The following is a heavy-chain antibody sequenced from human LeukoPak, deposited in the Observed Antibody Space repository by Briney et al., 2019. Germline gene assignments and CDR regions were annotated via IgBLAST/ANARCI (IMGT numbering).Heavy chain of an antibody. Sequence: GGSLRLSCAASGNYWMHWVRQAPGKGLVWVSHINSDGSWTGYADSVKGRFTISKDNAKNTVYLQMNNLRAEDTAVYYCVSFYEANWGRGTLVTVSS. D-gene: IGHD2-2*01. CDR1: GNYW. V-gene: IGHV3-74*01. CDR3: VSFYEAN. J-gene: IGHJ4*02. CDR2: INSDGSWT.